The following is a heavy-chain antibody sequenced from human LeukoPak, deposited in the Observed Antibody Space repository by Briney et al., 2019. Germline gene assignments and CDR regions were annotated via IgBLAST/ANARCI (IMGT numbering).Heavy chain of an antibody. J-gene: IGHJ4*02. CDR1: GGSISSYY. Sequence: SETLSLTCTVSGGSISSYYWSWIRQPPGKGLEWIGYIYYSGSTNYNPSLKSRVTISVDTSKNQFSLKLSSVTAADTAVYYCAQYYYDSSGYPVWGQGTLVTVSS. D-gene: IGHD3-22*01. CDR3: AQYYYDSSGYPV. CDR2: IYYSGST. V-gene: IGHV4-59*01.